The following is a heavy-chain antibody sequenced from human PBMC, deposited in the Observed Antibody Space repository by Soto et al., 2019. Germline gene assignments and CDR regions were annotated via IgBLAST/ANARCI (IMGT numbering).Heavy chain of an antibody. J-gene: IGHJ5*02. Sequence: QVRLVESGGGVVQPGRSLRLSCATSGFIFSAYGLHWVRQAPGKGLAWVAFISYDGSTEYYADSVKGRVTISRDSSKNTLTLQMSSLRTEDRAVYYCAIESDRSSYPLFDPRGQGALVTVSS. CDR1: GFIFSAYG. CDR3: AIESDRSSYPLFDP. V-gene: IGHV3-30-3*01. D-gene: IGHD3-22*01. CDR2: ISYDGSTE.